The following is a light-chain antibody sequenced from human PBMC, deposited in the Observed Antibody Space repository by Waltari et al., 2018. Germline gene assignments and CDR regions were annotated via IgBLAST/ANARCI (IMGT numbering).Light chain of an antibody. Sequence: SALTQPAPVSGSPGQLTTIPCTGSSRDLGYYDYFSWYQQHPGEAPKLIIYDVTHRPSGISNRFSGSKSGSAASLTISGLQAEDEADYYCSSYTNRILVFGGGTKLTVL. V-gene: IGLV2-14*03. CDR3: SSYTNRILV. J-gene: IGLJ2*01. CDR2: DVT. CDR1: SRDLGYYDY.